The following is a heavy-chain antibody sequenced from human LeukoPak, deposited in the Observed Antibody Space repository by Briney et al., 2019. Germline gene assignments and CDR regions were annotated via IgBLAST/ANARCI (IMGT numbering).Heavy chain of an antibody. Sequence: GESLKISCKGSGYSFTSYWIGWVRQMPGKGPEWMGIIYPGDSDTRYSPSFQGQVTITADKSISTAYLQWSSLKASDTAMYYCARDYYGSGSYFSLGAFDIWGQGTMVTVSS. D-gene: IGHD3-10*01. J-gene: IGHJ3*02. CDR3: ARDYYGSGSYFSLGAFDI. CDR2: IYPGDSDT. V-gene: IGHV5-51*01. CDR1: GYSFTSYW.